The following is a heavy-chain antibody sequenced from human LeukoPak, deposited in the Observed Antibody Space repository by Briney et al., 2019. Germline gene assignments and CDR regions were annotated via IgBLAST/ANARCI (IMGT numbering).Heavy chain of an antibody. CDR1: GRSVSSGSYY. CDR3: ARQQIRGGIFGDFGC. Sequence: PSETLSLTCTVSGRSVSSGSYYWSWIRQPPGKGLEWIGWVHYDGRTNYNPSLKSRATVSLDTSKNQFSLNLKSVAAADTAIYCCARQQIRGGIFGDFGCWGPGSLVTVSS. CDR2: VHYDGRT. V-gene: IGHV4-61*01. D-gene: IGHD3-10*01. J-gene: IGHJ4*02.